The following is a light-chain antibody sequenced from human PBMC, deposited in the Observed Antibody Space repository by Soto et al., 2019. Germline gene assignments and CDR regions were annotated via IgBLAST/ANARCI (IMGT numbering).Light chain of an antibody. V-gene: IGLV2-23*02. CDR3: CSYAGSTSFV. CDR1: SSDVGSNNF. Sequence: QSALTQPASVSGSPGQSITISCTGSSSDVGSNNFVSWYQQHPGKAPQFMIYEVNKRPPVISNRFSGSRSGNTASLTISGLQAEDEADYYCCSYAGSTSFVFGGGTKLTVL. CDR2: EVN. J-gene: IGLJ2*01.